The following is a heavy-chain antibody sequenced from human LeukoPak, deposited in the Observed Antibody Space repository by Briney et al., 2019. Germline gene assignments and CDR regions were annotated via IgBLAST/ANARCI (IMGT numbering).Heavy chain of an antibody. CDR3: ARSYSSSWYPH. D-gene: IGHD6-13*01. Sequence: SETLSLTCTVSGGSISSHYWSWIRQPPGKGLEWIGYIYYSGSTNYNPSLKSRVTISVDTSKNQFSLKLSSVTAADTAVYYCARSYSSSWYPHWGQGTLVTVSS. CDR1: GGSISSHY. V-gene: IGHV4-59*11. CDR2: IYYSGST. J-gene: IGHJ4*02.